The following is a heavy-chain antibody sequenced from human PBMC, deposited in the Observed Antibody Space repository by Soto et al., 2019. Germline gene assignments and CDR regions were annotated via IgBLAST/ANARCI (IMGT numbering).Heavy chain of an antibody. CDR2: ISYDGSNK. Sequence: GGSLRLSCAASGFTVSTNYMSWVRQAPGKGLEWVAVISYDGSNKYYADSVKGRFTISRDNSKNTLYLQMNSLRAEDTAVYYCAKDLYGMDVWGQGTTVTVSS. J-gene: IGHJ6*02. V-gene: IGHV3-30*18. CDR3: AKDLYGMDV. CDR1: GFTVSTNY.